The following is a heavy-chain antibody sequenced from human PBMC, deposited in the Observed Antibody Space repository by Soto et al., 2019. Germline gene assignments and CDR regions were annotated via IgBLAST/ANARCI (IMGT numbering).Heavy chain of an antibody. CDR3: ARDRVCKGSTSCPFDY. CDR2: ISSSSSYI. V-gene: IGHV3-21*01. CDR1: GFTFSSYS. J-gene: IGHJ4*02. D-gene: IGHD2-2*01. Sequence: GGSLRLSCAASGFTFSSYSMNWVRQAPGKGLEWVSSISSSSSYIYYADSVKGRFTISRDNAKSSLYLQMNSLRAEDTAVYYCARDRVCKGSTSCPFDYWGQGTLVTVSS.